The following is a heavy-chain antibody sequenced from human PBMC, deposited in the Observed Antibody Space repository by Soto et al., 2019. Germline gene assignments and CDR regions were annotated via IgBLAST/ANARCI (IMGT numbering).Heavy chain of an antibody. Sequence: QVQLVESGGGLVKPGGSLRLSCTASGFTFTDPSMTWIRQAPGKGLEWVSDINSGGGNIYYADAVRGRFNISRDNAKNSVYLPMSSLRAEDTAIYYCARDIRGANWGQGTLVIVSS. CDR2: INSGGGNI. CDR3: ARDIRGAN. J-gene: IGHJ4*02. D-gene: IGHD3-10*01. CDR1: GFTFTDPS. V-gene: IGHV3-11*01.